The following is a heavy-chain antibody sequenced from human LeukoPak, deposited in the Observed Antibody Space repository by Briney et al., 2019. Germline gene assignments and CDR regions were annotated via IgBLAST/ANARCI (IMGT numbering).Heavy chain of an antibody. Sequence: ASVKVSCKASGYSFSSYGITWVRQAPGQGLEWMGWINPNSGGTNYAQKFQGRVTMTRDTSITTAYMELSSLRSDDTAVYYCTRALGSDYWGQGTLVTVSS. CDR2: INPNSGGT. CDR3: TRALGSDY. CDR1: GYSFSSYG. V-gene: IGHV1-2*02. J-gene: IGHJ4*02. D-gene: IGHD1-26*01.